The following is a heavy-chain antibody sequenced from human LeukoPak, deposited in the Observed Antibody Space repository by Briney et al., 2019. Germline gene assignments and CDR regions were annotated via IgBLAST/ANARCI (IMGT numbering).Heavy chain of an antibody. J-gene: IGHJ5*02. CDR2: IIPIFGTA. D-gene: IGHD3-22*01. CDR1: GGTFSSYA. V-gene: IGHV1-69*05. Sequence: SVKVSCKASGGTFSSYAISWVRQAPGQGLEWMGGIIPIFGTANYAQKFQGRVTITTDESTSTAYMELSSLRSEDTAVYYCARDTYYYDSTGPFDPWGQGTLVTVSS. CDR3: ARDTYYYDSTGPFDP.